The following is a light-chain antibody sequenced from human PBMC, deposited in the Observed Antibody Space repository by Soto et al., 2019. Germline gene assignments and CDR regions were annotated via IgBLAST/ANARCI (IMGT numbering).Light chain of an antibody. Sequence: LKQSPGTLSLSPGESATLSCRASQTVSITYLTWYQQKPGQAPRLLIFGASKRATGIPDRFSGSGSGRDFTLTISGLEPEDFAVYYCQQYGSSPLISFGQGTRLEIK. CDR3: QQYGSSPLIS. V-gene: IGKV3-20*01. CDR2: GAS. CDR1: QTVSITY. J-gene: IGKJ5*01.